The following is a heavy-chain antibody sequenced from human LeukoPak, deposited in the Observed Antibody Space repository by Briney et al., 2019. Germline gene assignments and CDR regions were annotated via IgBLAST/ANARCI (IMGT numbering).Heavy chain of an antibody. CDR2: ISYDGSNK. J-gene: IGHJ4*02. V-gene: IGHV3-30-3*01. D-gene: IGHD3-10*01. CDR3: ARAVVRGVNLDY. Sequence: PGRSLRLSCAASGFTFSSYAMHWVRQAPGKGLEWVTVISYDGSNKYYADSVKGRFTISRDNSKNTLYLQMNSLRAEDTAVYYCARAVVRGVNLDYWGQGTLVTVSS. CDR1: GFTFSSYA.